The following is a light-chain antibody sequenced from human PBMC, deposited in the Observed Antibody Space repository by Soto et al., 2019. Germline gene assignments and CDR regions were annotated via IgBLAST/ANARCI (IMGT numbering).Light chain of an antibody. V-gene: IGKV3-20*01. J-gene: IGKJ1*01. CDR1: QSVSSNY. Sequence: GERATLSCRARQSVSSNYLAWYQQKPGQAPGLLIHGASSRATGIPDRFSGSGSGTDFTLTISRLEPEDFAVYYCHQYGTSPWTFGQGTKVEIK. CDR2: GAS. CDR3: HQYGTSPWT.